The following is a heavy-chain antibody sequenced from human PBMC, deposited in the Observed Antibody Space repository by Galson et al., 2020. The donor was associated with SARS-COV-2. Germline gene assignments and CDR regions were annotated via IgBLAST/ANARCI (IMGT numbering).Heavy chain of an antibody. CDR1: GFIFSDYF. J-gene: IGHJ4*02. Sequence: GGSLRLSCAASGFIFSDYFIDWVRQAPGKGPEWVGRIRNKGRSYSTDYAASVKGRFTISRDDSRNSVFLQMTSLRTEGTAVYYCVKDDWYSYDYWGQGTLVTGAS. D-gene: IGHD2-21*02. V-gene: IGHV3-72*01. CDR3: VKDDWYSYDY. CDR2: IRNKGRSYST.